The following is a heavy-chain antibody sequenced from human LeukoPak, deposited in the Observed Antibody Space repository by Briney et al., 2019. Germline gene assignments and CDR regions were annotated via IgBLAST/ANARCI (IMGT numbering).Heavy chain of an antibody. CDR2: INHSGTT. CDR3: ARAAGFMGV. Sequence: SETLSLTCAVHGGSLSDYYWGWIRRSPGKGLEWIGEINHSGTTNYNPSLKSRVTISLDTSNNQFSLKLSSVTAADTAMYYCARAAGFMGVWGKGTTVTVSS. CDR1: GGSLSDYY. V-gene: IGHV4-34*01. J-gene: IGHJ6*04.